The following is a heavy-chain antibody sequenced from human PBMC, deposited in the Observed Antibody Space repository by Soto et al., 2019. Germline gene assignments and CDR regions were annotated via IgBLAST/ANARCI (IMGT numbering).Heavy chain of an antibody. V-gene: IGHV3-43D*03. CDR2: ISWDGGST. D-gene: IGHD2-15*01. CDR3: AKDGYCSGGSCYSEGKAYWYFDL. CDR1: GFTFDDYA. Sequence: GGSLRLSCAASGFTFDDYAMHWVRQAPGKGLEWVSLISWDGGSTYYADSVKGRFTISRDNSKNSLYLQMNSLRAEDTALYYCAKDGYCSGGSCYSEGKAYWYFDLWGRGTLVTSPQ. J-gene: IGHJ2*01.